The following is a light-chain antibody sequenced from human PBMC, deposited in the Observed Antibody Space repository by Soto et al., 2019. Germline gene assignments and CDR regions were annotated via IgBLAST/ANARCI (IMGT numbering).Light chain of an antibody. V-gene: IGLV2-11*01. CDR3: CSYAGSYTQV. CDR2: DVI. CDR1: SSDIGGYNY. J-gene: IGLJ1*01. Sequence: QSVLTQPRSVSGSPGQSVTISCTGTSSDIGGYNYVSWYQQHPGKAPKLMIYDVIKRPSGVPDRFSGSKSGNTASLTIYGLQAEDEADYYCCSYAGSYTQVFGNGTKVTVL.